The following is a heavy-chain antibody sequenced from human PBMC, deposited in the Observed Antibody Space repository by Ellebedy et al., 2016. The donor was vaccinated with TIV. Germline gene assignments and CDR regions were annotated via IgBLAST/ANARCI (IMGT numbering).Heavy chain of an antibody. D-gene: IGHD1-26*01. V-gene: IGHV1-8*01. CDR1: GYTFTNYD. CDR2: MNPDSGNA. CDR3: ARGRRGARGDY. Sequence: AASVKVSCKASGYTFTNYDITWVRQAAGEGLEWMGWMNPDSGNAGYAQKFQGRVTMTRNTSINTAYMELSSLRSEDMAVYYCARGRRGARGDYWGQGTLVIVSS. J-gene: IGHJ4*02.